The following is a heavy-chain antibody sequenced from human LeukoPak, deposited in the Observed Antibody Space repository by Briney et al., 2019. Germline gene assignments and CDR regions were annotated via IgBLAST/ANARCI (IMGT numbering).Heavy chain of an antibody. D-gene: IGHD3-3*01. CDR2: MSSSDDGR. Sequence: PGGSLRLSCATSGFSFSSYAMSWVRQAPGKGLEWVSAMSSSDDGRYYAASVRGRFTISRDTSRSTLYLQVNSLTAEDTAVYYCARAGVDTSGYYYQGFDYWGQGTLVTVSS. J-gene: IGHJ4*02. V-gene: IGHV3-23*01. CDR1: GFSFSSYA. CDR3: ARAGVDTSGYYYQGFDY.